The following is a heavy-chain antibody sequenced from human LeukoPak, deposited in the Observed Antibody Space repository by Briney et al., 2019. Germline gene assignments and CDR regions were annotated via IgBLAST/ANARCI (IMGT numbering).Heavy chain of an antibody. CDR1: VFTFSSYA. V-gene: IGHV3-23*01. D-gene: IGHD1-1*01. Sequence: GGSLRLSCAPSVFTFSSYAMSWVRQAPGEGRECVSTICGSGGFTYYADSVKGGFTISRDESKKPLYLQLNSVRAEDTAICYLAKDLGRYLNNFFDYWGHGALVAVSS. CDR3: AKDLGRYLNNFFDY. CDR2: ICGSGGFT. J-gene: IGHJ4*01.